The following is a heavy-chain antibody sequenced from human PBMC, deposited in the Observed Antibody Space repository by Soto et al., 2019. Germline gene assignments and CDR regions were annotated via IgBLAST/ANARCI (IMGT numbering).Heavy chain of an antibody. J-gene: IGHJ4*02. V-gene: IGHV4-59*01. CDR2: IFYSGST. D-gene: IGHD2-15*01. CDR3: ARVRTLPTIDY. CDR1: GVSISNSY. Sequence: SETLSLTCTVSGVSISNSYWAWIRQSPEKGLECIGYIFYSGSTKYNPSLQRRATISLDASKNQFFLQLTSVPAADSAVYFCARVRTLPTIDYWCQGTLVTVSS.